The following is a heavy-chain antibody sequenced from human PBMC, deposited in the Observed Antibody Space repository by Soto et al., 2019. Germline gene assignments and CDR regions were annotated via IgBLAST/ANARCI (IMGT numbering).Heavy chain of an antibody. CDR2: IYYSGST. CDR1: GGSISSGGYY. V-gene: IGHV4-31*03. D-gene: IGHD6-19*01. Sequence: QVQLQESGPGLVKPSQTLSLTCTVSGGSISSGGYYWSWIRQQPGKGLEWIGYIYYSGSTYYNPVLRSRGTISVHTSKNQFSLKLSSVTAADTAVYYGARGESGWLDFDYWGQGTLVTVSS. CDR3: ARGESGWLDFDY. J-gene: IGHJ4*02.